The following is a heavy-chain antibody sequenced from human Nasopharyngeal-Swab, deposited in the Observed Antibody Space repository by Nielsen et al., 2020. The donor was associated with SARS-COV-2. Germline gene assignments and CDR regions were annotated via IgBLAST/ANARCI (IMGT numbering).Heavy chain of an antibody. J-gene: IGHJ3*02. D-gene: IGHD3-16*01. CDR2: INDYENRL. CDR1: GFTFSIYA. V-gene: IGHV3-64D*06. CDR3: VKDLRGKYAFDI. Sequence: GESLKISCSASGFTFSIYAMHWVRQAPGKGLEYVSTINDYENRLYFADSVKGRFAISRDNSKNTLYLQMSSLRAEDTAVYWCVKDLRGKYAFDIWGQGTMVTVSS.